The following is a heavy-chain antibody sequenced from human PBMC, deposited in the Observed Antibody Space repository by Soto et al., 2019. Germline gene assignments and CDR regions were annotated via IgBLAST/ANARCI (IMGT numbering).Heavy chain of an antibody. CDR3: TSLWFDP. Sequence: EVQLVESGGGLVKPGGSLRLSCAASGSTFSNAWMSWVRQAPGKGLEWVGRVKSKSNGGTTDYAASVKGRFTISRDDSKNTLYLQMNIMITEAKAVYYCTSLWFDPWGQGTLVAVSS. CDR2: VKSKSNGGTT. CDR1: GSTFSNAW. J-gene: IGHJ5*02. V-gene: IGHV3-15*01.